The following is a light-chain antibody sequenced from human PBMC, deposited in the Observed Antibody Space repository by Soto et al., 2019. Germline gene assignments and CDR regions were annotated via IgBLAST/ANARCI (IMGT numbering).Light chain of an antibody. CDR1: QTISSW. Sequence: DIQMTQSPSTLSGSVGDRVTITCRASQTISSWLAWYQQKPGKAPKLLIYKASTLRSGVPSRFSGSGSGTDITLAISILQPDDFASYYCQHYSSYSTFGQGTKVDIK. V-gene: IGKV1-5*03. CDR2: KAS. CDR3: QHYSSYST. J-gene: IGKJ1*01.